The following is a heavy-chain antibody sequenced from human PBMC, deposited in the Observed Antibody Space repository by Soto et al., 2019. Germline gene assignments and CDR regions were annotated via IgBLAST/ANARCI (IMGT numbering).Heavy chain of an antibody. J-gene: IGHJ5*01. Sequence: LSCVASGFSFSSDSMGWVRQAPGKGLEWVSSISSSGSFKNYADSVKGRFTISRDNAKNSLYLQMSGLKDEDTAVYYCARDPPTGTTLDWVDSWGQGTLVTVSS. CDR2: ISSSGSFK. D-gene: IGHD1-7*01. CDR3: ARDPPTGTTLDWVDS. CDR1: GFSFSSDS. V-gene: IGHV3-21*01.